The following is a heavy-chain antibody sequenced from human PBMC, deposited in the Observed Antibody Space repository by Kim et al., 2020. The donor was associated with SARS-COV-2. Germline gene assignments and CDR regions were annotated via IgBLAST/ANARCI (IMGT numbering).Heavy chain of an antibody. Sequence: PSLKSQVTIAVDKSKNQCVLQLGSVTAADTAVYYCAKRSLGSSMAVAGFDYWGQGTLVTVSS. J-gene: IGHJ4*02. V-gene: IGHV4-4*02. CDR3: AKRSLGSSMAVAGFDY. D-gene: IGHD6-19*01.